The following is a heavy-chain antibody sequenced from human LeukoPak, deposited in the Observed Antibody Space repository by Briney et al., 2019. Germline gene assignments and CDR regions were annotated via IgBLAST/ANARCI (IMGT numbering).Heavy chain of an antibody. CDR2: MNPNSGNT. D-gene: IGHD3-3*01. J-gene: IGHJ4*02. CDR3: ARGRNEWRFDY. V-gene: IGHV1-8*02. Sequence: ASVKVSCKASGYTFTSYGISWVRQAPGQGLEWMGWMNPNSGNTGYAQKFQGRVTMTRNTSISTAYMELSSLRSEDTAVYYCARGRNEWRFDYWGQGTLVTVSS. CDR1: GYTFTSYG.